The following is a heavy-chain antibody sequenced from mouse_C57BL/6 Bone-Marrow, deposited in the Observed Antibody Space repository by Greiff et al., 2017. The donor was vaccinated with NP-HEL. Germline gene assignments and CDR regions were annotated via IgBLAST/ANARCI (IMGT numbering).Heavy chain of an antibody. D-gene: IGHD1-1*01. Sequence: EVQLQQSGPELVKPGASVKISCKASGYTFTDYYMNWVKQSHGKSLEWIGDINPNNGGTSYNQKFKGKATLTVDKPSSKAYMELRRLTSEDSAVYYCAKHYYGSAWGQGTLVTVSA. J-gene: IGHJ3*01. CDR1: GYTFTDYY. V-gene: IGHV1-26*01. CDR2: INPNNGGT. CDR3: AKHYYGSA.